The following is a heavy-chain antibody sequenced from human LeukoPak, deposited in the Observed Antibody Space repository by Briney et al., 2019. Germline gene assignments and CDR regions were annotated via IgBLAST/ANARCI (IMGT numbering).Heavy chain of an antibody. V-gene: IGHV1-8*01. D-gene: IGHD6-13*01. Sequence: ASVTVSCKASGYTFTSYDINWVRQATGQGLEWMGWMNPNSGNTGHAQKFQGRVTMTRNTSISTAYMELSSLRSEDTAVYYCARELIAAAGMNYWGQGTLVTVSS. CDR2: MNPNSGNT. J-gene: IGHJ4*02. CDR1: GYTFTSYD. CDR3: ARELIAAAGMNY.